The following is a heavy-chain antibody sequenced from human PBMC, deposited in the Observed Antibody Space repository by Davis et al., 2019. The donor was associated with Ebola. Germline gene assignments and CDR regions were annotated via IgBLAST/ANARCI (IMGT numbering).Heavy chain of an antibody. V-gene: IGHV4-39*07. Sequence: PSETLSLTCTVSGGSISSSSYYWGWIRQPPGKGLEWIGSIYYSGSTNYNPSLKSRVTISVDTSKNQFSLKLSSVTAADTAVYYCARNREHLDYWGQGTLVTVSS. J-gene: IGHJ4*02. CDR1: GGSISSSSYY. CDR2: IYYSGST. D-gene: IGHD3-16*02. CDR3: ARNREHLDY.